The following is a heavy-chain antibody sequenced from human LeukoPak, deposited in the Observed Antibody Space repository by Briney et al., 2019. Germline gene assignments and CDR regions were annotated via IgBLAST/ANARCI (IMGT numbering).Heavy chain of an antibody. CDR1: GGSISSSSHH. D-gene: IGHD5-18*01. CDR2: IFYSGNT. J-gene: IGHJ6*03. Sequence: PSETLSLTCTVSGGSISSSSHHWGWIRQPPGKGLEWIATIFYSGNTYYNSSLKSRVTISVDTSKNQFSLRLRSVTAADTAVYYCARLEAKIQYMDVWGKGTTVTISS. CDR3: ARLEAKIQYMDV. V-gene: IGHV4-39*01.